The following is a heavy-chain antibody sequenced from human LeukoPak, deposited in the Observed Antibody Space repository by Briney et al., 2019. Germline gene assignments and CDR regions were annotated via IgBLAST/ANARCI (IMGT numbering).Heavy chain of an antibody. CDR2: INQDGSEK. J-gene: IGHJ5*02. CDR1: GFTFSSYW. D-gene: IGHD3-3*01. V-gene: IGHV3-7*03. CDR3: ARVGIFGVVTPLNWFDP. Sequence: PGGSLRLSCAASGFTFSSYWISWVRQAPGRGLEWVANINQDGSEKYYVDSVKGRFTISRDNAKNSLYLQMNSLRAEDTAVYYCARVGIFGVVTPLNWFDPWGQGTLVTVSS.